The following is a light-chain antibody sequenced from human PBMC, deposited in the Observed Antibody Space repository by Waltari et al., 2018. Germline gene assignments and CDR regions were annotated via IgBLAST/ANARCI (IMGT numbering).Light chain of an antibody. J-gene: IGLJ3*02. V-gene: IGLV1-44*01. CDR1: NSNIGNNH. Sequence: QSVLTQPPSASGTPGQRVTISCSRSNSNIGNNHVHWYQHLPGTAPRLPVYSNDQRPSGIPARFSGSKSGTSASLAISGHQSDDESDYFCAAWDDSFNGMLFGGGTHLTVL. CDR3: AAWDDSFNGML. CDR2: SND.